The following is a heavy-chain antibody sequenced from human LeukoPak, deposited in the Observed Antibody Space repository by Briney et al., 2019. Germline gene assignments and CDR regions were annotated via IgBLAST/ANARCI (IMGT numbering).Heavy chain of an antibody. D-gene: IGHD1-26*01. J-gene: IGHJ4*02. Sequence: ASVKVSCKASGYTFTGYYMHWVRQAPGQGLEWMGWINPNSGGTNYAQKFQGRVTMTRDTSISTAYMELSRLRSDDTAVYYCALFALGSYPFDYWGQGTLVTVSS. V-gene: IGHV1-2*02. CDR2: INPNSGGT. CDR3: ALFALGSYPFDY. CDR1: GYTFTGYY.